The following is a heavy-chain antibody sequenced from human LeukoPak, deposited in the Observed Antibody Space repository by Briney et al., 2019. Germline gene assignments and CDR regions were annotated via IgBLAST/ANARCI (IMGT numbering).Heavy chain of an antibody. CDR1: GYTFTSYY. V-gene: IGHV1-46*01. D-gene: IGHD6-13*01. Sequence: ASVKVSCKASGYTFTSYYMHWVRQAPGQGLEWMGIINPSGGSTNYAQKFQERVTITRDMSTSTAYMELSSLRSEDTAVYYCAAGLGIAAAEDYWGQGTLVTVSS. CDR2: INPSGGST. J-gene: IGHJ4*02. CDR3: AAGLGIAAAEDY.